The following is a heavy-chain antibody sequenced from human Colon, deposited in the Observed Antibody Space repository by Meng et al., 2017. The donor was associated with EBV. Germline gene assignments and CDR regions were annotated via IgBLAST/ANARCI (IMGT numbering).Heavy chain of an antibody. CDR1: GGSINSGDYY. CDR3: ARNYYFDY. V-gene: IGHV4-30-4*01. CDR2: IYYTGST. J-gene: IGHJ4*02. Sequence: VLLQVAGHGLVKPSQTPSLNCTVSGGSINSGDYYWSWIRQPPGKGLEWIGYIYYTGSTYYNPSLKSRVTISMDTSKNQFSLRLSSVTAADTAVYYCARNYYFDYWGQGTLVTVFS.